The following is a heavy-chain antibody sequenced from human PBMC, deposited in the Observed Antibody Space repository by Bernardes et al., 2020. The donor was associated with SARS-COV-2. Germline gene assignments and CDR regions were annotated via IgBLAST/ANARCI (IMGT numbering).Heavy chain of an antibody. V-gene: IGHV2-5*02. CDR3: AHRRGDPIYYYYYGMDV. Sequence: SGHTLVKPTQTLTLACPFSGFSLSNRGVGVGWIRQPPGKALEWLALIYWDDDKRYSPSLKSRLTITKDTSKNQVVLTMTNMDPVDTATYYCAHRRGDPIYYYYYGMDVWGQGTTVTVSS. CDR1: GFSLSNRGVG. CDR2: IYWDDDK. J-gene: IGHJ6*02.